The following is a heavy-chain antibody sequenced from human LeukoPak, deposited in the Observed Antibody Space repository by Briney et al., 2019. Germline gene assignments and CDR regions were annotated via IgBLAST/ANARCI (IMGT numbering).Heavy chain of an antibody. CDR2: ISYDGSNK. CDR3: ARGTTVTWKPCDY. CDR1: GFTFSSYA. V-gene: IGHV3-30*04. D-gene: IGHD4-11*01. Sequence: PGGSLRLSCAASGFTFSSYAMHWVRQAPGKGLEWVAVISYDGSNKYYADSAKGRFTISRDNSKNTLYLQVNSLRGEDTAVYYCARGTTVTWKPCDYWGQGTLVTVSS. J-gene: IGHJ4*02.